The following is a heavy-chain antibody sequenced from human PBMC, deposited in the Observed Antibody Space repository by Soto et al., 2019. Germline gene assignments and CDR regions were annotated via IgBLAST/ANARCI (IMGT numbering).Heavy chain of an antibody. CDR1: GGSISGSY. D-gene: IGHD6-19*01. Sequence: SETLSLTCSVSGGSISGSYWSWIRQSPGKGLEWLGYVYYTGSTNYSPSLRSRVSISVDTSKNEFSLRLSSATAADTAVYFCARSVAVPGAHIDYWGQGTQVTVSS. CDR2: VYYTGST. CDR3: ARSVAVPGAHIDY. J-gene: IGHJ4*02. V-gene: IGHV4-59*01.